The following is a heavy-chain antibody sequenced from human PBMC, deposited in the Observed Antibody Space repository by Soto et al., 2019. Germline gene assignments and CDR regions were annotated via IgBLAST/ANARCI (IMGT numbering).Heavy chain of an antibody. CDR3: AKSDCSGATCYSLDY. V-gene: IGHV3-9*01. J-gene: IGHJ4*02. CDR1: GFSFDDYA. D-gene: IGHD2-15*01. CDR2: ISWNSGSI. Sequence: EVQLVESGGGLVQPGGSLRLSCAASGFSFDDYAMHWVRHAPGKGLEWVSGISWNSGSIVYVDSVKGRFTISRDNAKNSLYLQVNSLRPEDTALYYCAKSDCSGATCYSLDYWGQGTLVTVSS.